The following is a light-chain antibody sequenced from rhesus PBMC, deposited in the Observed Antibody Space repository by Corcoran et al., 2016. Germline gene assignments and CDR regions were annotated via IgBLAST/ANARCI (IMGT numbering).Light chain of an antibody. CDR1: QGISNN. CDR3: QHGYGILFT. V-gene: IGKV1-25*01. J-gene: IGKJ3*01. CDR2: KAS. Sequence: DIQMTQSPSSLSASVGDRVTITCRASQGISNNLAWYQQKPGKVPKLLIYKASTLQSGIPSRFSGSGSGTDFTLTISSLQPEDFATYYCQHGYGILFTFGPGTKWDIK.